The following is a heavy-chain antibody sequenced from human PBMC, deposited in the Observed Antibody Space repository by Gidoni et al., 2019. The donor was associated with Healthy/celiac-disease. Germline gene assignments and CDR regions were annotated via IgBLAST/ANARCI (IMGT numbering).Heavy chain of an antibody. CDR3: ARATTGPREFDY. Sequence: QVQLVESGGGVVQPGRSLRLSCAASGFTFSSYAMHWVRQAPGKGLEWVAVISDYGSNKYYADSVKGRFTISRDNSKNTLYLQMNSLRAEDTAVYYCARATTGPREFDYWGQGTLVTVSS. CDR2: ISDYGSNK. V-gene: IGHV3-30-3*01. D-gene: IGHD1-1*01. CDR1: GFTFSSYA. J-gene: IGHJ4*02.